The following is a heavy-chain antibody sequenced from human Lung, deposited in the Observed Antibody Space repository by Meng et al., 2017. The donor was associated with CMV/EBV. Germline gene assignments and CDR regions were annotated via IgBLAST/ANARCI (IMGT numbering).Heavy chain of an antibody. D-gene: IGHD2-2*01. Sequence: KVSCKGSGYSLTSYWIAWVGERPGKGLEWIGLIYPGDSDTTYRPSFQGRVTNSADKSISTTYLQWSSLKVSDTAIYYCARQLDTRAWDNGFDPWGQGTLVTVSS. V-gene: IGHV5-51*01. CDR1: GYSLTSYW. CDR3: ARQLDTRAWDNGFDP. CDR2: IYPGDSDT. J-gene: IGHJ5*02.